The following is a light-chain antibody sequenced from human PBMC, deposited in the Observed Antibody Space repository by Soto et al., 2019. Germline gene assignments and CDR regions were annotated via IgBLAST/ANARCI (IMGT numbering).Light chain of an antibody. CDR2: GAS. Sequence: IGLTQSPGTLSLSPGERATLSCRASQSVSSSYLAWYQQKPGQAPRLLIYGASSRATGIPDRFSGSGSGTDFTLTISKVEPEDFAVYYCQQYGTPRSVTFGQGTRLEIK. CDR3: QQYGTPRSVT. CDR1: QSVSSSY. J-gene: IGKJ5*01. V-gene: IGKV3-20*01.